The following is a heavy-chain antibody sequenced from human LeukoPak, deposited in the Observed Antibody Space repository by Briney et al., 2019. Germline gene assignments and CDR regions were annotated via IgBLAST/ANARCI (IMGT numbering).Heavy chain of an antibody. J-gene: IGHJ4*02. V-gene: IGHV3-30*03. CDR2: ISYDGSNK. CDR1: GFTFSSYG. Sequence: PGRSLRLSCAASGFTFSSYGMHWVRQAPGKGLEWVAVISYDGSNKYYADSVKGRFTISRDNSKNTLYLQMNSLRAEDTAVYYCARVGKEDPGFDYWGQGTLVTVSS. D-gene: IGHD2-15*01. CDR3: ARVGKEDPGFDY.